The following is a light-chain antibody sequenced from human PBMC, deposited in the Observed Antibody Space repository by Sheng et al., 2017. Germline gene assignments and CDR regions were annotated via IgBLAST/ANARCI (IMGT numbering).Light chain of an antibody. CDR2: GAS. CDR3: QQYGNRPPIT. Sequence: EKVMTQSPATLSVSPGERATLSCRTSQSVSSSYLAWFQQKPGQAPRLLIYGASSRVTGIPDRFSGSGSGTDFTLTISRLEPEDVAVYYCQQYGNRPPITFGQGTRLDIK. J-gene: IGKJ5*01. V-gene: IGKV3-20*01. CDR1: QSVSSSY.